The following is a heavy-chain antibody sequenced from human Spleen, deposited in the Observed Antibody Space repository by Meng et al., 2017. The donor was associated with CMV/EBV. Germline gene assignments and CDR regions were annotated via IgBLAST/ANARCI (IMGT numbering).Heavy chain of an antibody. CDR2: VRYDGSDK. J-gene: IGHJ4*02. V-gene: IGHV3-30*02. D-gene: IGHD2-2*02. Sequence: GGSLRLSCAASGLTFSYYGMHWVRQAPGKGLEWVAFVRYDGSDKQYADSVKGRITISRDNSENTLYLQIISLRAEDTAVYFCAKDLCSTACYSLPYWGQGTLVTVSS. CDR3: AKDLCSTACYSLPY. CDR1: GLTFSYYG.